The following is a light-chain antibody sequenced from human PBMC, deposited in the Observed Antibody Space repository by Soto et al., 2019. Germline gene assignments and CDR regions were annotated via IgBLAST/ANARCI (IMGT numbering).Light chain of an antibody. CDR1: QSISTS. CDR3: QQSNNTPRT. CDR2: AAS. J-gene: IGKJ1*01. Sequence: DIQMTQSPSSLSASVGDRVTVTCRASQSISTSLTWYQQRPGKAPKLLIYAASNLQSGVPSRFSGSGSGTDFTLTVSSLQPEDFATYYCQQSNNTPRTFGQGTKVEMK. V-gene: IGKV1-39*01.